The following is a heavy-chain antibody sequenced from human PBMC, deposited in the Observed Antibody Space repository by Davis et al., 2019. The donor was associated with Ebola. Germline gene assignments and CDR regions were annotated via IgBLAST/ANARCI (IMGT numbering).Heavy chain of an antibody. D-gene: IGHD4-11*01. CDR2: IYYSGST. V-gene: IGHV4-39*01. Sequence: SETLSLTCTVSGGSISSSSYYWGWIRQPPGKGLEWIGSIYYSGSTYHNPSLKSRVTISVDTSKNQFSLKLSSVTAADTAVYYCARHSVTTLAFMDVWGQGTTVTVSS. J-gene: IGHJ6*02. CDR1: GGSISSSSYY. CDR3: ARHSVTTLAFMDV.